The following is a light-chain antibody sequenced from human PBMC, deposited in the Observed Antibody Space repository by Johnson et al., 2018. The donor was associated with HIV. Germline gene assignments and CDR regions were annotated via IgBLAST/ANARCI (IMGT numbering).Light chain of an antibody. Sequence: QSVLSQPPSVSAAPGQKVTISCSGSSSNIGNNYVSWYQQLPGTAPNLLIYENHKRPSGIPDRFSGSKSGTSATLGITGLQTGDEADYYCGTWDSSLSALYAFRTGTKVTVL. CDR2: ENH. CDR1: SSNIGNNY. J-gene: IGLJ1*01. V-gene: IGLV1-51*02. CDR3: GTWDSSLSALYA.